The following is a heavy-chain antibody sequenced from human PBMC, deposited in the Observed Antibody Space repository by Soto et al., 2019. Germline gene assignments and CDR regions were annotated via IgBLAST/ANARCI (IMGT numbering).Heavy chain of an antibody. Sequence: RLSCAAFGFTYRSYDMHWVRHVPGKGLEWVSSLGGAGAREYAGSVRGRFTISRDNAKNSLYLQMDSLRVGDTAVYYCTRATFGVGMYLWGQGTPVTVSS. D-gene: IGHD3-10*01. J-gene: IGHJ6*02. V-gene: IGHV3-13*01. CDR3: TRATFGVGMYL. CDR2: LGGAGAR. CDR1: GFTYRSYD.